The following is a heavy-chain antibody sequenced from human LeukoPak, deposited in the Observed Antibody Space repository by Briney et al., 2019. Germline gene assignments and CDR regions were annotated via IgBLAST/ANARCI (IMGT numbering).Heavy chain of an antibody. V-gene: IGHV4-4*07. J-gene: IGHJ5*02. Sequence: SETLSLTCTVSGGSISSYYWSWIRQPAGKGLEWIGRIYTSGSTNYNPSLKSRVTMLVDSSKNQFSLKLSSVTAADTAVYYCARATGCSSTSCYNWFDPWGQGTLVTVSS. CDR3: ARATGCSSTSCYNWFDP. D-gene: IGHD2-2*01. CDR2: IYTSGST. CDR1: GGSISSYY.